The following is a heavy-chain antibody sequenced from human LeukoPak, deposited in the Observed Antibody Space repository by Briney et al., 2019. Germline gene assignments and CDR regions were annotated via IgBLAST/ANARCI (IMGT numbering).Heavy chain of an antibody. V-gene: IGHV1-8*01. CDR2: MNPNSGNT. CDR1: RYSFTSYD. CDR3: ARVQRVKFPLKYYFDY. Sequence: VASVKVSCKASRYSFTSYDINWVRQATGQGLEWMGWMNPNSGNTGYAQKFQGRVTMTRSTSISTAYMELSSLRSEDTAVYYCARVQRVKFPLKYYFDYWGQGTLVTVSS. J-gene: IGHJ4*02. D-gene: IGHD3-10*01.